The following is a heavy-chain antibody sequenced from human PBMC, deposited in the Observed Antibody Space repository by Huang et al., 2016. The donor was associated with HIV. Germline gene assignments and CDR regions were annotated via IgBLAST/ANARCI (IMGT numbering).Heavy chain of an antibody. J-gene: IGHJ4*02. CDR3: ATLPPVNYGRSGGRVRDY. Sequence: QVQLVQSGAEVKKPGASVKVSCKASGYTFSNYDINGVRQAPGQGLEWRRWVNPNSGNTGYARKFQGRVTMTRSTSISTAYMELSRLRFEDTAVYYCATLPPVNYGRSGGRVRDYWGQGSLVTVSS. D-gene: IGHD2-15*01. V-gene: IGHV1-8*01. CDR2: VNPNSGNT. CDR1: GYTFSNYD.